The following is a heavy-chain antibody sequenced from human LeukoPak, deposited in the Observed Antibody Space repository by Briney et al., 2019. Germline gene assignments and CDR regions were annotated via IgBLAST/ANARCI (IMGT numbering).Heavy chain of an antibody. CDR2: ISPSGGST. J-gene: IGHJ5*02. D-gene: IGHD3-22*01. Sequence: ASVKVSCKAFGYTFTSNYMHWVRQAPGQGPEWMGVISPSGGSTTYAQKFQGRVTMTRDTSISTAYMELSRLRSDDTAVYYCARDPSPYRYDSSGYYYCWFDPWGQGTLVTVSS. CDR1: GYTFTSNY. CDR3: ARDPSPYRYDSSGYYYCWFDP. V-gene: IGHV1-2*02.